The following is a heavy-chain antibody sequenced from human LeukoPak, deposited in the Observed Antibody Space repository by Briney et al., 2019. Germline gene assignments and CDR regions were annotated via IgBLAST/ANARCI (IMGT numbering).Heavy chain of an antibody. D-gene: IGHD1-26*01. J-gene: IGHJ4*02. Sequence: GGSLRLSCSASGFTFSSFAMFWVRQAPGKGLEYVSGISSDGGRTNYADSVKARFTVSRDNSKVTLYLQMTSLRPEDTAIYYCVKDPSGNYFYFDYWGQGTLVTVSS. CDR3: VKDPSGNYFYFDY. CDR2: ISSDGGRT. CDR1: GFTFSSFA. V-gene: IGHV3-64D*09.